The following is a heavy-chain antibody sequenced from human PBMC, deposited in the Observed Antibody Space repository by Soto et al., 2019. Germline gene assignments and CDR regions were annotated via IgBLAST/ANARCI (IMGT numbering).Heavy chain of an antibody. J-gene: IGHJ6*02. D-gene: IGHD2-2*01. CDR2: INAGNGNT. V-gene: IGHV1-3*01. CDR1: GYTFTIYA. CDR3: ARDGGIVLVPAALGMDV. Sequence: ASVKVSCKASGYTFTIYAMRWVRQAPGQRLEWMGWINAGNGNTKYSQKFQGRVTITRDTSASTAYMELSSLRSEDTAVYYCARDGGIVLVPAALGMDVWGQGTTVTVSS.